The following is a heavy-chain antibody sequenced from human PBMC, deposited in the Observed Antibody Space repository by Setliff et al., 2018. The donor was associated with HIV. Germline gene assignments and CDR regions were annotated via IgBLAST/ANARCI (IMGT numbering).Heavy chain of an antibody. CDR3: ASEAWTSYRSSSGYYYYYMDV. V-gene: IGHV4-61*01. D-gene: IGHD6-6*01. J-gene: IGHJ6*03. CDR1: GGSVNSDSYY. Sequence: SETLSLTCTVSGGSVNSDSYYWTWIRQPPGKGLEWIGNIFYSGTTKYNPSLKSRVTISVDTSKNQFSLKLSSVTAADTAVYYCASEAWTSYRSSSGYYYYYMDVWGKGTTVTVSS. CDR2: IFYSGTT.